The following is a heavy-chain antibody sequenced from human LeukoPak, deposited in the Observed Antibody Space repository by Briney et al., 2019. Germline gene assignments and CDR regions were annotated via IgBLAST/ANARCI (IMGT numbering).Heavy chain of an antibody. CDR2: ISYAGRNT. D-gene: IGHD4-17*01. J-gene: IGHJ4*02. V-gene: IGHV3-30*04. CDR1: GFTFGSYS. Sequence: GGSLRLSCAASGFTFGSYSMHWVRQAPGKGLEWVAVISYAGRNTYYAKSVKGRITISRDDSKNTLYLQMNSLRADDTAVYYCARNSVTTGYYFDYWGQGTLVTVSS. CDR3: ARNSVTTGYYFDY.